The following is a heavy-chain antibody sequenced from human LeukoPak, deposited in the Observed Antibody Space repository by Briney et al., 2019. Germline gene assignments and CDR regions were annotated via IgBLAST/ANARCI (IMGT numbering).Heavy chain of an antibody. Sequence: GGSLRLSCAASGFTFSNAWMSWVRQAPGKGLEWVGRIKSKTDGGTTDYAAPVKGRFTISRDDSKNTLYLQMNSLKTEDTAVYYCTTHGGVYSGSYYGDYWGQGTLVTVSS. CDR3: TTHGGVYSGSYYGDY. CDR2: IKSKTDGGTT. D-gene: IGHD1-26*01. V-gene: IGHV3-15*01. J-gene: IGHJ4*02. CDR1: GFTFSNAW.